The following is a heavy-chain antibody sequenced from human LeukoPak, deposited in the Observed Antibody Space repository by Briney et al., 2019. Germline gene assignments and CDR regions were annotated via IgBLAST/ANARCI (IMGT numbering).Heavy chain of an antibody. CDR2: INHSGST. CDR1: GGSXSGYC. V-gene: IGHV4-34*01. D-gene: IGHD5-18*01. Sequence: TLSLTXAVYGGSXSGYCWSWIRQPPGKGLEWIGEINHSGSTNYNPSLKSRVTISVDTSKNQFSLKLSSVTAADTAVYYCARGRIRLWLGLDYWGQGTLVTVSS. CDR3: ARGRIRLWLGLDY. J-gene: IGHJ4*02.